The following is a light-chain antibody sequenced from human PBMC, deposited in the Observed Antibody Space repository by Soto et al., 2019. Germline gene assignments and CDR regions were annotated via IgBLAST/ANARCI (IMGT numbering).Light chain of an antibody. CDR2: DAF. V-gene: IGKV3-11*01. CDR1: QSIGNS. CDR3: RQRYNWPLT. J-gene: IGKJ4*01. Sequence: TGLTQSPATLSLSPGERATLSCKASQSIGNSLGWFQQKPGQAPRLLIDDAFNRATGIPARFTGSGSGSDFTLTISSLEPEDFGVYYCRQRYNWPLTFGGGTKVDIK.